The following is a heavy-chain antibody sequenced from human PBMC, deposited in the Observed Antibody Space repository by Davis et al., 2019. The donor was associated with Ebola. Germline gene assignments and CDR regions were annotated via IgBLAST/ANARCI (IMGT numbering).Heavy chain of an antibody. CDR2: ISSSSSYI. CDR3: ARGVTTPGWYWHFDL. CDR1: GFTFSSYS. D-gene: IGHD2-21*02. V-gene: IGHV3-21*01. Sequence: PGGSLRLSCAASGFTFSSYSMNWVRQAPGKGLEWVSSISSSSSYIYYADSVKGRFTISRDNAKNTMYLQMNSLRAEDTAVYYCARGVTTPGWYWHFDLWGRGTLVTVSS. J-gene: IGHJ2*01.